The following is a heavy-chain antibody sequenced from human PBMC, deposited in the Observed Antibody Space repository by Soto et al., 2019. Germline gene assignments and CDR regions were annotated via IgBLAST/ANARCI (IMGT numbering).Heavy chain of an antibody. CDR1: GGSISKFY. V-gene: IGHV4-4*07. Sequence: SETLSLTCNVSGGSISKFYWAWIRKTAGNGLEWMGRVYATGTTDYNPSLRSRVAMSVDISKKTFSLRLRSVTGADSGVYYCVRDGSKSLRDWFDPWGQGILVTAPQ. CDR2: VYATGTT. CDR3: VRDGSKSLRDWFDP. J-gene: IGHJ5*02.